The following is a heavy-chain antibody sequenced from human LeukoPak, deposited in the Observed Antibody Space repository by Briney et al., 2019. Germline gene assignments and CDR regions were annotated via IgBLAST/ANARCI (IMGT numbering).Heavy chain of an antibody. V-gene: IGHV1-8*01. J-gene: IGHJ6*03. CDR1: GYTFTSYD. D-gene: IGHD3-10*01. CDR2: MNPRRGNT. Sequence: ASVKVSCMASGYTFTSYDISWVRQANGQGGEWMGWMNPRRGNTDYAQKFQGRVTMTRNTTRRTAYMERSSLRAEDTAVYYWARGGVVRGGDDYYYYYYLDVWGKGTTVTIS. CDR3: ARGGVVRGGDDYYYYYYLDV.